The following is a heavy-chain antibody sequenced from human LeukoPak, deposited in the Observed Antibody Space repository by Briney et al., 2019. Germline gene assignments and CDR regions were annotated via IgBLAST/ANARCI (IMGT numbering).Heavy chain of an antibody. Sequence: GGSLRLSCAASGFTFSNYAMSWVRQAPGKGLEWVSAISSNGGGTYYADSVKGRFTISRDDSKNTLYLQMKSLRAEDTAVYYCAKGTKVIVVDNYFDYWGQGTLVTVSS. CDR1: GFTFSNYA. J-gene: IGHJ4*02. CDR3: AKGTKVIVVDNYFDY. CDR2: ISSNGGGT. D-gene: IGHD3-22*01. V-gene: IGHV3-23*01.